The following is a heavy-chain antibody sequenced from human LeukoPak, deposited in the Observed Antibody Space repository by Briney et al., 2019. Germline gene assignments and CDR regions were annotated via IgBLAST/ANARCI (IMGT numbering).Heavy chain of an antibody. J-gene: IGHJ4*02. Sequence: GGSLRLSCAASGFTFSSYSMNWVRQAPGKGLEWVSYISSSSSTIYYADSVKGRFTISRDNAKNSLYLQMNSLRAEDTAVYYCARWAPYYYGSGNNFDYWGQGTLVTVSS. CDR2: ISSSSSTI. V-gene: IGHV3-48*04. D-gene: IGHD3-10*01. CDR1: GFTFSSYS. CDR3: ARWAPYYYGSGNNFDY.